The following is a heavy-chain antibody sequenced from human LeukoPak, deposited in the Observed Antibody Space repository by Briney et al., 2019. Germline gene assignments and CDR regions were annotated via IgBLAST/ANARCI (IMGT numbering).Heavy chain of an antibody. D-gene: IGHD5-18*01. J-gene: IGHJ4*02. CDR3: VGEARGYHYTYFDY. Sequence: GGSLRLSCTASGFTLGSHDMHWVRQIPGQGLEWVAAVSSGFHAFFADSVQGRFTVSREDARNSLYLQVNSLRAGDTAVYYCVGEARGYHYTYFDYWGQGTLVTVSS. V-gene: IGHV3-13*01. CDR1: GFTLGSHD. CDR2: VSSGFHA.